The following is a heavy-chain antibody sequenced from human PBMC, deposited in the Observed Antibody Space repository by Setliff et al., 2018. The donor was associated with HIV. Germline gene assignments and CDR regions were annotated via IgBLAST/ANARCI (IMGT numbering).Heavy chain of an antibody. CDR2: VHYSGTT. J-gene: IGHJ4*02. CDR1: GGSSSSHY. D-gene: IGHD2-15*01. Sequence: LSLTCTVSGGSSSSHYWSWIRQPPGQGLEWIGYVHYSGTTNYNPSLKSRVTISVDASNNQFSLELRSMTAADTAVYYCARENGDCSGGACYFMLDSWGQGTRVTSPQ. CDR3: ARENGDCSGGACYFMLDS. V-gene: IGHV4-59*11.